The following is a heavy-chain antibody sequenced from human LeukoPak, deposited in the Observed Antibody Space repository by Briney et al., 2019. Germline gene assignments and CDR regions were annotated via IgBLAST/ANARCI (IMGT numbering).Heavy chain of an antibody. J-gene: IGHJ4*02. Sequence: GGSLRLSCAASGFTFSDYEMNWVRQAPGKGLEWVSYISSSGRRIYYADSVKGRFTISRDNAKNSLYLQMNSLRVDDTAIYYCARGPRDPAEYCSRGTCSPTYEVWGQGTLVTVSS. D-gene: IGHD2-15*01. V-gene: IGHV3-48*03. CDR2: ISSSGRRI. CDR1: GFTFSDYE. CDR3: ARGPRDPAEYCSRGTCSPTYEV.